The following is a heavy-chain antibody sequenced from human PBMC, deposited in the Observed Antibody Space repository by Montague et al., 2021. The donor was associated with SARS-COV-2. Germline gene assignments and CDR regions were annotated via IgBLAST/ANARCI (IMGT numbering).Heavy chain of an antibody. CDR2: IYHSGST. Sequence: SETLSLTCAVSGGSISGSRWWSWVRQPPGKGLEWIGEIYHSGSTNYNPSLKSRVTISIDKSKNQFSLKLSSVTAADTAVYYCAREFRTYGYGGQYWYFDLWGRGTLVTVSS. D-gene: IGHD3-10*01. CDR3: AREFRTYGYGGQYWYFDL. J-gene: IGHJ2*01. V-gene: IGHV4-4*02. CDR1: GGSISGSRW.